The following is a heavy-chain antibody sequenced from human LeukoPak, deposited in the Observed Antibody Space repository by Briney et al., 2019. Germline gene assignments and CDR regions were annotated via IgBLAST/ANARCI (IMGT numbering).Heavy chain of an antibody. V-gene: IGHV4-34*01. CDR1: GGSLSGYY. D-gene: IGHD4-17*01. Sequence: SETLSLTCTVYGGSLSGYYWSWIRQPPRQPPGKGLEWIGEINHSGSTNYNPSLKRRGTISVDTSKNQFSLKLSSVTAADTAVYYCARRLLGTVTTYFDYWGQGTLVTVSS. J-gene: IGHJ4*02. CDR2: INHSGST. CDR3: ARRLLGTVTTYFDY.